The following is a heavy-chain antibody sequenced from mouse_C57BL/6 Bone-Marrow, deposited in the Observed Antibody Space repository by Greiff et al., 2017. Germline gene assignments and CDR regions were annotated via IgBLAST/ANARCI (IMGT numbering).Heavy chain of an antibody. Sequence: EVNLVESGGGLVKPGGSLKLSCAASGFTFSDYGMHWVRQAPEKGLEWVAYISSGSSTISYADTVKGRFTISRDNAKNTLFLQMTSLCSEDTAMYYCARPLYYGSSSFAYWGQGTLVTVSA. V-gene: IGHV5-17*01. CDR2: ISSGSSTI. CDR3: ARPLYYGSSSFAY. CDR1: GFTFSDYG. J-gene: IGHJ3*01. D-gene: IGHD1-1*01.